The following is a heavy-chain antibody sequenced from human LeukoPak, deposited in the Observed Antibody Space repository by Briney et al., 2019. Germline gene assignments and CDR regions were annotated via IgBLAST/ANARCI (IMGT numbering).Heavy chain of an antibody. V-gene: IGHV3-23*01. D-gene: IGHD5-18*01. CDR1: KFTVSTYG. J-gene: IGHJ4*02. CDR3: ARGLQQFDY. CDR2: ISGGGINT. Sequence: QPGESQRLSCAASKFTVSTYGMTWARQAPGRGLEWVSGISGGGINTYYADSVKGRFTISRDNSKGTLYLQMNSLRVEDTAVYYCARGLQQFDYWGQGTLVTVSS.